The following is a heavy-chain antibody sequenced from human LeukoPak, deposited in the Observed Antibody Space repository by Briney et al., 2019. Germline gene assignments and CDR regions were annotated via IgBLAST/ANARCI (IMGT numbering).Heavy chain of an antibody. D-gene: IGHD3-16*02. J-gene: IGHJ6*03. Sequence: SETLSLTCTVSGGSISSSSYYWGWVRQPPGKGLEWIGSIYYSGSTYYNPSLKSRVTISVDTSKNQFSLKLSSVPAADTAVYYCARGGLRLGELSLFSLSNDYYYYYYMDVWGKGTTVTVSS. CDR1: GGSISSSSYY. V-gene: IGHV4-39*07. CDR2: IYYSGST. CDR3: ARGGLRLGELSLFSLSNDYYYYYYMDV.